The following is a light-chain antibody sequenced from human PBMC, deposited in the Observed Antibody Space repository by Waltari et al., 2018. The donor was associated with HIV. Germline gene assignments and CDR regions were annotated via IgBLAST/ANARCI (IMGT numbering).Light chain of an antibody. J-gene: IGLJ2*01. V-gene: IGLV3-21*02. CDR2: DDS. CDR3: QVWDSSSDHVV. Sequence: SYVLTQPPSVSVAPGQTARITCGGNNLGRKSVHWYQEKPGQAPGLVVYDDSDRPSGIPERFSGSNSGNTATLTISRVEAGDEADYYCQVWDSSSDHVVFGGGTKLTVL. CDR1: NLGRKS.